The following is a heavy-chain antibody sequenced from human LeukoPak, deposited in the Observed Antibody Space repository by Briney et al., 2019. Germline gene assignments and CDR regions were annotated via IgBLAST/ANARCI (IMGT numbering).Heavy chain of an antibody. CDR1: GGSLSSFY. D-gene: IGHD6-13*01. Sequence: SENLFPTRPVSGGSLSSFYWRWVRQPPRKGTGWGGCIFFSGSTNYNPSLKSRVTISVDTSKNQFSLKLSSVTAADTAVYYCARVPARSWTLPGGYYFDYWGQGTLVTVSS. V-gene: IGHV4-59*01. CDR3: ARVPARSWTLPGGYYFDY. CDR2: IFFSGST. J-gene: IGHJ4*02.